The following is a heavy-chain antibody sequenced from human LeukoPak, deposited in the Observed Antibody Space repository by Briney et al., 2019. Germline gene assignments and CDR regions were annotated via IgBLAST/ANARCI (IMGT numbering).Heavy chain of an antibody. J-gene: IGHJ4*02. CDR2: IKEDGSET. Sequence: GGSLRLSCAASGFTFSNSWMTWVRQAPGKGLERVANIKEDGSETYYVDSVRGRFSISRDNAKNSMYLEMNSLRAEDTAVYYCARDFLSSGWYGYWGQGTLVTVSS. V-gene: IGHV3-7*01. CDR3: ARDFLSSGWYGY. D-gene: IGHD6-19*01. CDR1: GFTFSNSW.